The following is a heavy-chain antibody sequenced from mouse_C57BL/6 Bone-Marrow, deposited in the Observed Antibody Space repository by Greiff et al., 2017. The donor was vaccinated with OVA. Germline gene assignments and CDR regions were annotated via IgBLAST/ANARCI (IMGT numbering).Heavy chain of an antibody. Sequence: EVKLVESGGGLVQPGGSLKLSCAASGFTFSDYYMYWFRQTPEKRLEWVAYISNGGGSTYYPDTVKGRFTISRDNAKNTMYLQMSRLKAEDTAMYYCARQKGAYYSNPRAMDYWGQGTSVTVSS. CDR2: ISNGGGST. CDR1: GFTFSDYY. J-gene: IGHJ4*01. CDR3: ARQKGAYYSNPRAMDY. V-gene: IGHV5-12*01. D-gene: IGHD2-5*01.